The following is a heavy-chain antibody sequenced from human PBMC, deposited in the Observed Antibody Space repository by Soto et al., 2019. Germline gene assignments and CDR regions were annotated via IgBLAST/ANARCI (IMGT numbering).Heavy chain of an antibody. CDR1: GGSVSSCGYS. J-gene: IGHJ4*02. D-gene: IGHD1-26*01. Sequence: SDTLSLTCTVSGGSVSSCGYSWSWIRQHPGTGLDLIGYIYHSGTTYFNPSLKSRASISLDTSKNEFSLKLTSVTAADTAVYYGARRALPQCINGVCDKDGGWGDWGQRALFT. CDR2: IYHSGTT. CDR3: ARRALPQCINGVCDKDGGWGD. V-gene: IGHV4-31*03.